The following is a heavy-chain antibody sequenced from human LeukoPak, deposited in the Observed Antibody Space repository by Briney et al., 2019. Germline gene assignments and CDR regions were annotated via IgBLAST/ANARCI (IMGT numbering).Heavy chain of an antibody. CDR1: GGSISSYY. CDR3: ARVTVSHYYYYMDV. CDR2: IYYSGST. V-gene: IGHV4-59*01. J-gene: IGHJ6*03. Sequence: QVQLQESGPGLVKPSETLSLTCTVSGGSISSYYWSWIRQPPGKGLEWIVDIYYSGSTDYNPSLKSRVPISVDTSKNPFSLKLSSVTAADTAVYYCARVTVSHYYYYMDVWGKGTTVTVSS.